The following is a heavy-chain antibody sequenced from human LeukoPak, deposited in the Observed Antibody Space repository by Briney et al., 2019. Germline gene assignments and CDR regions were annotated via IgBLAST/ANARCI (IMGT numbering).Heavy chain of an antibody. J-gene: IGHJ4*02. Sequence: GGSLRLSCAASGFTFSSHSMNWVRQAPGKGLEWVANIKQDGSETYYVDSVKGRFTISRDNAKNSLYLQMNSLRAEDTAVYYCARDSHLDYWGQGTLVTVSS. CDR2: IKQDGSET. CDR1: GFTFSSHS. CDR3: ARDSHLDY. V-gene: IGHV3-7*01.